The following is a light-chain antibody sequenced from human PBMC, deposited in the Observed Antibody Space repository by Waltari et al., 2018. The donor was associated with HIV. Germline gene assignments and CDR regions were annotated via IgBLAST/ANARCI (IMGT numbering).Light chain of an antibody. CDR1: SSNIGSHF. CDR2: VSA. CDR3: AAWDNYLNAWV. Sequence: QSVLTQPPSTSATPGQRVTILCSGASSNIGSHFVSWYQHLPGAPPKLLIYVSARRPSGVPYRFSGSESGTSASLAISGLRSEDEADYYCAAWDNYLNAWVFGGGTRVTVL. V-gene: IGLV1-47*01. J-gene: IGLJ3*02.